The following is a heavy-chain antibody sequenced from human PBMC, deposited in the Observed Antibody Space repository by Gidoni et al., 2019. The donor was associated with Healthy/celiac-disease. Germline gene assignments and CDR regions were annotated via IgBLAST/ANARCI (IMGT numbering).Heavy chain of an antibody. CDR2: ISGSGGST. Sequence: EVQLLESGGGLVQPGGSLRLSCAASGFTFSSYAMSWVRPAPGKGLEWVSAISGSGGSTYYADSVKGRFTISRDNSKNTLYLQMNSLRAEDTAVYYCAKPEKGAGSYNLYYFDYWGQGTLVTVSS. CDR1: GFTFSSYA. D-gene: IGHD3-10*01. V-gene: IGHV3-23*01. CDR3: AKPEKGAGSYNLYYFDY. J-gene: IGHJ4*02.